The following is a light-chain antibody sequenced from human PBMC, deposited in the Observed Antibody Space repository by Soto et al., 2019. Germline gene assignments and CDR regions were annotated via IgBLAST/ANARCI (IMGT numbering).Light chain of an antibody. Sequence: QSVLTQPPSASGAPGQSVTISCTGTSRDVGGYNYVSWYQQHPGKAPKLMIYEVSKRPSGVPDRFSGSKSGNTASLTVSGLQAEDEADYYCSSYAGSNIHYVFGTGTKVTVL. CDR2: EVS. CDR1: SRDVGGYNY. J-gene: IGLJ1*01. CDR3: SSYAGSNIHYV. V-gene: IGLV2-8*01.